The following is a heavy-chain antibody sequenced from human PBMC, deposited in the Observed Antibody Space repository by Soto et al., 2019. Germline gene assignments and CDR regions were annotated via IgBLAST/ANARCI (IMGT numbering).Heavy chain of an antibody. CDR3: ARAWPYDFWSGSQTGYYMDV. Sequence: GASVKVSCKASGGTFSSYTISWVRQAPGQGLEWMGRIIPILGIANYAQKFQGRVTITADKSTSTAYMELSSLISEDTAVYYCARAWPYDFWSGSQTGYYMDVWGKGTTVTVSS. CDR1: GGTFSSYT. V-gene: IGHV1-69*02. D-gene: IGHD3-3*01. CDR2: IIPILGIA. J-gene: IGHJ6*03.